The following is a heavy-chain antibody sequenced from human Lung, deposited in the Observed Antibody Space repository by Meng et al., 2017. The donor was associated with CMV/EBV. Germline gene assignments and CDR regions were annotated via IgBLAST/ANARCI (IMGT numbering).Heavy chain of an antibody. J-gene: IGHJ6*02. CDR1: GFTFTTYA. CDR3: ARGEQLWLPLDV. Sequence: GESLKISCAASGFTFTTYAMHWVRQAPGKGLEWVAVISYDGSNKYYADSVKGRFTISRDNSKNTLYLQMNSLRTVDTAVYSCARGEQLWLPLDVRGQGTTVTVSS. CDR2: ISYDGSNK. D-gene: IGHD5-18*01. V-gene: IGHV3-30*04.